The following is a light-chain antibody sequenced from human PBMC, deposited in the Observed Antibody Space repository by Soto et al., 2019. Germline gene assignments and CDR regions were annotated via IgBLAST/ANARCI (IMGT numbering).Light chain of an antibody. CDR1: QSISSW. J-gene: IGKJ1*01. CDR3: QQYDSYSRT. Sequence: DTEFAQTTTPLPVPVGDRATISSRASQSISSWLAWYQQKPGKAPKLLIYKASSLESGVPSRFSGSGSGTEFTLTISSLQPDDFATYYCQQYDSYSRTFGQGTKVDI. CDR2: KAS. V-gene: IGKV1-5*03.